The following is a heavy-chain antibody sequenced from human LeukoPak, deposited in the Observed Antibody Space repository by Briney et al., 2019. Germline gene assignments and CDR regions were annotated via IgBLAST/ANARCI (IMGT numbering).Heavy chain of an antibody. Sequence: GGSLRLSCAASGFTVSSNYMSWVRQAPGKGLEWVSAISGSGGSTYYADSVKGRFTISRDNSKNTLYLQMNSLRAEDTAVYYCAKAPLGYCSSTSCYARDYYYYGMDVWGQGTTVTVSS. J-gene: IGHJ6*02. D-gene: IGHD2-2*01. V-gene: IGHV3-23*01. CDR2: ISGSGGST. CDR3: AKAPLGYCSSTSCYARDYYYYGMDV. CDR1: GFTVSSNY.